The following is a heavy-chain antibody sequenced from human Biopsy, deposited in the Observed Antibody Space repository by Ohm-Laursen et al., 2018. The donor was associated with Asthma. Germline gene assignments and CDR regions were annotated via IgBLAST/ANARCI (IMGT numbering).Heavy chain of an antibody. CDR2: IKHDESEK. J-gene: IGHJ1*01. CDR3: ARTFHFWSPYHAEHYQL. V-gene: IGHV3-7*01. CDR1: GFTFGDYC. D-gene: IGHD3-3*01. Sequence: SLRLSRTAPGFTFGDYCMSWVRQVPGQGLEWVANIKHDESEKNHVDSLKGRFTISRDNAKNLLFLQMNSLRAEDTAVYYCARTFHFWSPYHAEHYQLWGQGTLVTVSS.